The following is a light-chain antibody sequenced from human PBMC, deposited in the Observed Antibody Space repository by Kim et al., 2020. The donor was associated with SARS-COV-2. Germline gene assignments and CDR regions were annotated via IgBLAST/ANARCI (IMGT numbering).Light chain of an antibody. Sequence: SYELIQPPSVSVSPGQTASITCSGDKLGDKYACWYQQKPGQSPVLVIYQDSKRPSGIPERFSGSNSGNTATLTISGTQAMDEADYYCQAWDSSTVVFGGGTKVTVL. CDR3: QAWDSSTVV. CDR2: QDS. CDR1: KLGDKY. J-gene: IGLJ2*01. V-gene: IGLV3-1*01.